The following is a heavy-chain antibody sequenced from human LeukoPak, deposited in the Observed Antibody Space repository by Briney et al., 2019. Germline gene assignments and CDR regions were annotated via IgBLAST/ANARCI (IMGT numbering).Heavy chain of an antibody. J-gene: IGHJ3*02. CDR3: AREQTGIVGATIAFDI. D-gene: IGHD1-26*01. CDR2: IIPIFGTA. Sequence: ASVKVSCTASGGTFSSYAISWVRQAPGQGLEWMGGIIPIFGTANYAQKFQGRVTITADESTSTAYMELSRLRSDDTAVYYCAREQTGIVGATIAFDIWGQGTMVTVSS. CDR1: GGTFSSYA. V-gene: IGHV1-69*13.